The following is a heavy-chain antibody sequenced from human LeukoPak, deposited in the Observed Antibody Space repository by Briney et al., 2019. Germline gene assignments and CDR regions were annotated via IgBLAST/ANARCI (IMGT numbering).Heavy chain of an antibody. D-gene: IGHD6-19*01. Sequence: SETLSLTCTVSGGSISSYYWTWIRQPPGKGLEWIGYISYSGSTNYNPSLKSRVTISIDTSKNQFSLKLSSVTAADTAVYYCARPSGWYGGDAFDIWGQGTKVIVSS. CDR2: ISYSGST. V-gene: IGHV4-59*01. CDR3: ARPSGWYGGDAFDI. CDR1: GGSISSYY. J-gene: IGHJ3*02.